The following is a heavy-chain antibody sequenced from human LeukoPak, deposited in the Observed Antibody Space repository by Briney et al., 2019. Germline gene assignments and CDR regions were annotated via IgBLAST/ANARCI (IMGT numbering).Heavy chain of an antibody. J-gene: IGHJ3*02. Sequence: SETLSLTCTVSGGSISSYYWSWIRQPPGKGLEWIGYIYYSGSTNYNPSLKSRVTISLDTSKNQFSLKLSSVTAADTAVYYCARRDYYGSGSPAGAFDIWGQGTMVTVSS. D-gene: IGHD3-10*01. CDR1: GGSISSYY. CDR3: ARRDYYGSGSPAGAFDI. CDR2: IYYSGST. V-gene: IGHV4-59*08.